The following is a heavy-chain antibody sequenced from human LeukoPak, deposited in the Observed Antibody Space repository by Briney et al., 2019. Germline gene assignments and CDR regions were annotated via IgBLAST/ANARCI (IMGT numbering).Heavy chain of an antibody. CDR1: GGSFSGYY. CDR3: AESIAVAGHYFDY. CDR2: INHSGST. J-gene: IGHJ4*02. Sequence: SETLSLTCAVYGGSFSGYYWSWIRQPPGKGLEWIGEINHSGSTNYNPSLKSRVTISVDTSKNQFSLKLSSVTAADTAVYYCAESIAVAGHYFDYWGQGTLVTVS. V-gene: IGHV4-34*01. D-gene: IGHD6-19*01.